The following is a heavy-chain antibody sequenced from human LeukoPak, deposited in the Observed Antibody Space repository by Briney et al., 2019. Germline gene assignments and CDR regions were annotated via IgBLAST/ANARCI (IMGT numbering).Heavy chain of an antibody. J-gene: IGHJ6*02. D-gene: IGHD1-26*01. CDR2: IYYSGST. Sequence: GSLRLSCTASGFTFSSYVMHWVRQPPGKGLEWIGSIYYSGSTYYNPSLKSRVTISVDTSKNQFSLKLSSVTAADTAVYYCAREYSGSYPNYYYYGMDVWGQGTTVTVSS. V-gene: IGHV4-39*07. CDR1: GFTFSSYV. CDR3: AREYSGSYPNYYYYGMDV.